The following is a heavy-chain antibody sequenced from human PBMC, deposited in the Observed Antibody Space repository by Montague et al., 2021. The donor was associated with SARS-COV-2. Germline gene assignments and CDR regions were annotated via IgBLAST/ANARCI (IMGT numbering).Heavy chain of an antibody. V-gene: IGHV2-70*01. D-gene: IGHD3-9*01. CDR1: GFSLSTGGMC. Sequence: PALVKPTQTLTLTCTFSGFSLSTGGMCVSWIRQPPGKALEWLALIDWDDDKYYSTPLKTRLTISKDTSKNQVVLTMTNMDPVDTATYYCARIRDYDILTGSYSGFDYWGQGTLVTVSS. CDR2: IDWDDDK. J-gene: IGHJ4*02. CDR3: ARIRDYDILTGSYSGFDY.